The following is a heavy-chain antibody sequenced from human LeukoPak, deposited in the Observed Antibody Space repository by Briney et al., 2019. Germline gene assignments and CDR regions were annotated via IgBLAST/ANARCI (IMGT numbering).Heavy chain of an antibody. CDR3: ARDRDLAAGFDY. CDR1: GGSISSYY. CDR2: IYYSGST. V-gene: IGHV4-59*01. Sequence: SETLSLTCTVSGGSISSYYWSWIRQPPGKGLEWIGYIYYSGSTNYNPSLKSRVTISVDTSKNQFSLKLSSVTAADTAVYYCARDRDLAAGFDYWGQGTLVTVSS. D-gene: IGHD6-19*01. J-gene: IGHJ4*02.